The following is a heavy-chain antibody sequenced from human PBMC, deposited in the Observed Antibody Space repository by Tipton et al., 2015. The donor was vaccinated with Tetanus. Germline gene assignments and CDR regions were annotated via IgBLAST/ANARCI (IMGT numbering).Heavy chain of an antibody. D-gene: IGHD5-18*01. V-gene: IGHV4-39*01. J-gene: IGHJ5*02. CDR2: IYFKGDT. CDR3: ARHLYGYWFDP. Sequence: GLVKPSETLSLNCSVSGSSISDTKYYWGWIRQPPGKGMEWIASIYFKGDTYYSPTLKSRVAIAVDTSQNVFSLRLTSVTAADTAVYFCARHLYGYWFDPWGQGALVTVSS. CDR1: GSSISDTKYY.